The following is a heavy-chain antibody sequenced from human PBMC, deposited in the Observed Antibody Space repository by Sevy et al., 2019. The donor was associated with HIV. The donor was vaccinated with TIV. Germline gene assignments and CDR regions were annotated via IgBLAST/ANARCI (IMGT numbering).Heavy chain of an antibody. V-gene: IGHV5-51*01. J-gene: IGHJ3*02. CDR1: GYSFTSYW. Sequence: GESLKISCKGSGYSFTSYWIGWVRQMPGKGLEWMGIIYPGDSDTRYSPSFQVQVTISADKSISTAYLQWSSLKASDTAMYYCARPAHTMATIKTYDAFDIWGQGTMVTVSS. CDR2: IYPGDSDT. D-gene: IGHD5-12*01. CDR3: ARPAHTMATIKTYDAFDI.